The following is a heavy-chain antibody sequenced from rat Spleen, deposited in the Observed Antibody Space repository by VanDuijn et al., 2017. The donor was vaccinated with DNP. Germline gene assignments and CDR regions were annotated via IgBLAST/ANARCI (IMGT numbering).Heavy chain of an antibody. CDR2: ISYSGST. V-gene: IGHV3-1*01. D-gene: IGHD1-7*01. CDR1: GYSITTYF. Sequence: EVQLQESGSGLVKPSQLLSLTCSVSGYSITTYFWGWIRKFPGNKMEYIGHISYSGSTNYNPSLKSRISITRDTSKNHFFLQLNSVTTEDTATYYCARWTRYFDSWGQGVLVTVSS. CDR3: ARWTRYFDS. J-gene: IGHJ2*01.